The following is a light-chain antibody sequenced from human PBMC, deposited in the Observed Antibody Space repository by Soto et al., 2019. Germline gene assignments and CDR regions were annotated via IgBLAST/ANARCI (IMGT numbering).Light chain of an antibody. CDR1: QGISSY. CDR2: AAS. J-gene: IGKJ3*01. CDR3: QQLNSYPQLT. V-gene: IGKV1-9*01. Sequence: DIQLTQSPSFLSASVGDRVTITCRASQGISSYLAWYQQKPGKAPKLLIYAASTLQSGVPSRFSGSGSGTEFTITISSLQPEDFATYYCQQLNSYPQLTFGPGSKVDIK.